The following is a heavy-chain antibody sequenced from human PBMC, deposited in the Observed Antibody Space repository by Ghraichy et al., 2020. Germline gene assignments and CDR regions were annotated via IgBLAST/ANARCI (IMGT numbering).Heavy chain of an antibody. D-gene: IGHD3-3*01. CDR1: GFTFSSYG. J-gene: IGHJ6*02. Sequence: GGSLRLSCAASGFTFSSYGMHWVRQAPGKGLEWVAVIWYDGSNKYYADSVKGRFTISRDNSKNTLYLQMNSLRAEDTAVYYCARDGLKLYGYYYGMDVWGQGTTVTVSS. CDR3: ARDGLKLYGYYYGMDV. CDR2: IWYDGSNK. V-gene: IGHV3-33*01.